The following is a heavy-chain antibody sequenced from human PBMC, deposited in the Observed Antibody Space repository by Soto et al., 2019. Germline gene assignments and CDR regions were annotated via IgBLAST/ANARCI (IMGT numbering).Heavy chain of an antibody. V-gene: IGHV3-23*01. CDR2: LSGSGTST. D-gene: IGHD6-19*01. Sequence: EVQLLESGGGLVQPGGSLRLSCAASVFSFVNYAMNWVRQAPGKGLEWVSGLSGSGTSTYYADSVKGRFTISRDNSRDTLFLQMNSLTADDTAVYYCAKATTNGGWFNPIDSWGQGALVTVSS. CDR1: VFSFVNYA. CDR3: AKATTNGGWFNPIDS. J-gene: IGHJ4*02.